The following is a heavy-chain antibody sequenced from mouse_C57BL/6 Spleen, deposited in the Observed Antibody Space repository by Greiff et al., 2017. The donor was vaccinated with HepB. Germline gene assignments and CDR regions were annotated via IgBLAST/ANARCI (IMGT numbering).Heavy chain of an antibody. CDR1: GYTFTSYW. J-gene: IGHJ3*01. D-gene: IGHD4-1*01. CDR2: IHPNSGST. Sequence: VQLQQPGAELVKPGASVKLSCKASGYTFTSYWMHWVKQRPGQGLEWIGMIHPNSGSTNYNEKFKSKATLTVDKSSSTAYMQLSSLTSEDSAVYYCARSGLTGTSPAWFAYWGQGTLVTVSA. CDR3: ARSGLTGTSPAWFAY. V-gene: IGHV1-64*01.